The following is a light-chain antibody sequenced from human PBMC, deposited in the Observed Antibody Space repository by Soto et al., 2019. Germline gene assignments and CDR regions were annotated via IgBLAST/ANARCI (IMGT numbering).Light chain of an antibody. J-gene: IGKJ3*01. CDR3: QHLNNYPPFT. CDR1: QDIKTY. Sequence: IPLTQSPSSLSASVGDRVSITCRASQDIKTYLAWYQQKQGKAPKLLISGTFTLQSGVPSRFNGSCSGTDFTLTISRLQPEDFATYYCQHLNNYPPFTFGPGTKVDLE. CDR2: GTF. V-gene: IGKV1-9*01.